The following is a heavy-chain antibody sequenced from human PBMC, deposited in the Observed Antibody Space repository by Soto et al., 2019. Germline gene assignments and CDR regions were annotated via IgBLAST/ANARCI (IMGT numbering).Heavy chain of an antibody. CDR2: IYHSGDI. D-gene: IGHD1-7*01. CDR3: ATDENYRIDF. J-gene: IGHJ4*02. V-gene: IGHV4-4*02. CDR1: GGSISSSTW. Sequence: QVQLQEPGPGLVEPSGTLSLTCAVSGGSISSSTWWSWVRQPPGKGLEWIGEIYHSGDINYNPSLKSRLTMSVDKSRNQCSLKVNSVTAADTAVYFCATDENYRIDFWGQGSLVTVSS.